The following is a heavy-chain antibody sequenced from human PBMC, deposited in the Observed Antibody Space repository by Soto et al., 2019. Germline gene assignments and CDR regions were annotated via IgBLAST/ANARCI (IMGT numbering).Heavy chain of an antibody. CDR1: GFTFSSYD. Sequence: EVQLVESGGGLVQPGGSLRLSCAASGFTFSSYDMHWVRQATGKGLEWVSAIGTAGDTYYPGSVKGRFTISRENAKNSLYLQMNSLGAGDTAVYYCARASDLDAFDIWGQGTMVTVSS. D-gene: IGHD2-21*01. J-gene: IGHJ3*02. V-gene: IGHV3-13*01. CDR3: ARASDLDAFDI. CDR2: IGTAGDT.